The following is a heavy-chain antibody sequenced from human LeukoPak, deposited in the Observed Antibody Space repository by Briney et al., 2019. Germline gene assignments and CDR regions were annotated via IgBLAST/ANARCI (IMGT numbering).Heavy chain of an antibody. Sequence: GGSLRLSCAASGFTFSSYAMSWVRQAPGKGLEWVSAISGSGGSTYYADSVKGRFTISRDNSKNTQNLQMNGLRAEATAVYYWAKPAVAGTIRTWFDPWGQGTLVTVSS. D-gene: IGHD6-19*01. CDR2: ISGSGGST. CDR1: GFTFSSYA. J-gene: IGHJ5*02. CDR3: AKPAVAGTIRTWFDP. V-gene: IGHV3-23*01.